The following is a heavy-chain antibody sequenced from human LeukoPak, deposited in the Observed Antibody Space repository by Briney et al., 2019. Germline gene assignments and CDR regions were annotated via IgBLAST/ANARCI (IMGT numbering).Heavy chain of an antibody. D-gene: IGHD6-13*01. J-gene: IGHJ4*02. CDR3: ARGEQLVDY. CDR2: ISSNGGST. Sequence: GGSLRLSCAASGFTFSSYAMHWDRQAPGKGLEYVSAISSNGGSTYYANSVKGRFTISRDNSKNTLYLQMGSLRAEDMAVYYCARGEQLVDYWGQGTLVTVSS. V-gene: IGHV3-64*01. CDR1: GFTFSSYA.